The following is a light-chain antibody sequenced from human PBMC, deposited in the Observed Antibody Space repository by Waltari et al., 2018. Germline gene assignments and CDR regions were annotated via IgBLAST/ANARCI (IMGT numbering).Light chain of an antibody. J-gene: IGKJ1*01. Sequence: DIVLTQSPGTLSLSPGERATLSCRASQSVSRALAWYQQKPGQAPSLLIYAASSRATGIPDRFSGSGSGTDFSLTISRLEPEDFAVYYCQHYVRLPVTFGQGTKVEIK. CDR2: AAS. CDR1: QSVSRA. CDR3: QHYVRLPVT. V-gene: IGKV3-20*01.